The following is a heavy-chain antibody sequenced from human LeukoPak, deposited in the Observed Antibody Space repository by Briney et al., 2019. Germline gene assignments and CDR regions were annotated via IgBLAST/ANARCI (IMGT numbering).Heavy chain of an antibody. CDR2: ISSSSVFI. V-gene: IGHV3-21*01. CDR3: ARVWSDCSYTNCYISEY. D-gene: IGHD2-2*02. Sequence: GGSLRLSCAASGFTLSSYSMNWVRQAPGERLEWVSSISSSSVFIYYADAVKGRFTISRDDAKNSLFLQMNSLRAEDTAVYYCARVWSDCSYTNCYISEYWGQGTLVTVSS. CDR1: GFTLSSYS. J-gene: IGHJ4*02.